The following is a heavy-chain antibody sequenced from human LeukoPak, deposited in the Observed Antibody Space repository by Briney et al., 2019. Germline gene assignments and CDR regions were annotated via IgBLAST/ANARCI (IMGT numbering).Heavy chain of an antibody. D-gene: IGHD3-16*01. CDR3: ARFGVDYDMDV. CDR2: IHYSGKA. J-gene: IGHJ6*02. CDR1: GGSISGHY. V-gene: IGHV4-59*11. Sequence: SETLSLTCTVSGGSISGHYWTWVRQPPGEGLEWIGQIHYSGKADYNPSLRSRITISVDTSKDQMSLKVTSVTAADTAVYYCARFGVDYDMDVWGQGTTVTVS.